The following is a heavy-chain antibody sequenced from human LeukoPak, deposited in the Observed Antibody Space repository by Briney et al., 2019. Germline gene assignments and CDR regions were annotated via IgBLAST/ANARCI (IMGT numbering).Heavy chain of an antibody. J-gene: IGHJ1*01. Sequence: GASVKVSCKASGYTFTDYYMHWVRQAPGQGLEWMGWINPNSGGTYYAQKFQGRVTMTEDTSTGTAYMELSSLRSEDTAVYYCATVFLKRTVAAVAEYFQHWGQGTLVTVSS. D-gene: IGHD6-19*01. CDR2: INPNSGGT. V-gene: IGHV1-2*02. CDR3: ATVFLKRTVAAVAEYFQH. CDR1: GYTFTDYY.